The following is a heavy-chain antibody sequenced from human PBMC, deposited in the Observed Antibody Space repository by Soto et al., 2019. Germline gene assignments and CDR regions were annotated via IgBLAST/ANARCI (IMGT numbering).Heavy chain of an antibody. J-gene: IGHJ4*02. D-gene: IGHD2-15*01. CDR1: GFTFSSYG. CDR3: PKLGGGGCYSGIGY. V-gene: IGHV3-23*01. CDR2: ISGNGGST. Sequence: EVQLLESGGGLVQPGGSLRLSCAASGFTFSSYGMSWVRQAPGKGLEWVSAISGNGGSTYYADSVKGRFTISRDNPKNTLYLQMNSLTAEDTAVYYCPKLGGGGCYSGIGYWGQGTLVTISS.